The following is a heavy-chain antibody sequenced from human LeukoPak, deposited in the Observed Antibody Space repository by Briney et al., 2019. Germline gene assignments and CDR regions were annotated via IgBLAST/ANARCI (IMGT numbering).Heavy chain of an antibody. D-gene: IGHD3-22*01. V-gene: IGHV1-2*02. J-gene: IGHJ4*02. CDR2: INPNSGGT. CDR1: GYTFTGYY. Sequence: ASVKVSCKASGYTFTGYYMHWVRQAPGQGLEWMGWINPNSGGTNYAQKFQGRVTMTRDTSISTAYMELSRLRPDDTAMYYCARRGIYYYDSSGRANYYFDYWGQGTLVTVSS. CDR3: ARRGIYYYDSSGRANYYFDY.